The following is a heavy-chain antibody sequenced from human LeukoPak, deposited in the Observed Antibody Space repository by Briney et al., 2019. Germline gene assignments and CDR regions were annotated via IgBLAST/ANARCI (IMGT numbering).Heavy chain of an antibody. CDR3: ATYRQVLLPFES. CDR2: IFPSGGEI. J-gene: IGHJ4*02. V-gene: IGHV3-23*01. Sequence: ETLSLTCTVSGYSISSGYYWGWIRQPPGKGLEWVSSIFPSGGEIHYADSVRGRFTISRDNSKSTLSLQMNSLRAEDTAIYYCATYRQVLLPFESWGQGTLVTVSS. D-gene: IGHD2-8*02. CDR1: GYSISSGYY.